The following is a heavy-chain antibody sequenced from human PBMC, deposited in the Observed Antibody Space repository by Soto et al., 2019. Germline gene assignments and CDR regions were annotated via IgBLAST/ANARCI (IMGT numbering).Heavy chain of an antibody. Sequence: PSETLSLNCTICSASISGYYWSWIRQPPGKGLEWIGYMYKTGSTVYNPSFKSRVTISVDTSKNQFSLKLNSVTAADTAVYYCARDLWGYCGTDCYPLDVWGQGTTVTVS. V-gene: IGHV4-59*01. D-gene: IGHD2-21*02. CDR2: MYKTGST. J-gene: IGHJ6*02. CDR1: SASISGYY. CDR3: ARDLWGYCGTDCYPLDV.